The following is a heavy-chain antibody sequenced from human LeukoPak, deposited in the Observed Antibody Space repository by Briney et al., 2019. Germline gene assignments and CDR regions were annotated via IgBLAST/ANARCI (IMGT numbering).Heavy chain of an antibody. CDR3: SVAYCGGDCYPARLGIDY. Sequence: PGGSLRLSCAASGFTFSSYWMSWVRQAPGKGLEWVANIKQDGSEKYYVDSVKGRFTISRDNAKNSLYLQMNSLRAEDTAVYYCSVAYCGGDCYPARLGIDYWGQGTLVTVSS. J-gene: IGHJ4*02. CDR1: GFTFSSYW. CDR2: IKQDGSEK. D-gene: IGHD2-21*02. V-gene: IGHV3-7*01.